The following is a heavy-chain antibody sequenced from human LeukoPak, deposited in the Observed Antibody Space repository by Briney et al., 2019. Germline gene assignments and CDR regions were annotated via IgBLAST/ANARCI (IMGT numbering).Heavy chain of an antibody. Sequence: GASVKVSCKASGYTFTGYYMHWVRQAPGQGLEWMGWINPNSGGTNYAQKFQGRVTMTRDTSISTAYMELSRLRSDDTAVYYCARGSILNSVGNWFDPWGQGTLVTVSS. J-gene: IGHJ5*02. D-gene: IGHD3-9*01. CDR1: GYTFTGYY. V-gene: IGHV1-2*02. CDR3: ARGSILNSVGNWFDP. CDR2: INPNSGGT.